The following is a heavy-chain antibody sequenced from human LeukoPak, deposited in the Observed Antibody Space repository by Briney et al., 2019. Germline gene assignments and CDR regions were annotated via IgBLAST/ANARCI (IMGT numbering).Heavy chain of an antibody. V-gene: IGHV4-59*01. J-gene: IGHJ4*02. CDR1: GGSISSYY. CDR2: IYYSGST. CDR3: ARVHAMVRGVIDY. D-gene: IGHD3-10*01. Sequence: SETLSLTCTVSGGSISSYYWGWIRQPPGKGLEWIGYIYYSGSTNYNPSLKSRVTISVDTSKNQFSLKLSSVTAADTAVYYCARVHAMVRGVIDYWGQGTLVTVSS.